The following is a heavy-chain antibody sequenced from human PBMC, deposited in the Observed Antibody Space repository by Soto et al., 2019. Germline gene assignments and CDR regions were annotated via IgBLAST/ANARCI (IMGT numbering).Heavy chain of an antibody. Sequence: PSETLSLTCAVSGGSISSGGYSWSWIRQPPGKGLEWIGYIYHSGSTYYNPSLKSRVTISVDRSKNQFSLKLSSVTAADTAVYYCARSRTTVTPSGFQHWGQGTLVTVS. CDR3: ARSRTTVTPSGFQH. CDR2: IYHSGST. CDR1: GGSISSGGYS. V-gene: IGHV4-30-2*01. D-gene: IGHD4-17*01. J-gene: IGHJ1*01.